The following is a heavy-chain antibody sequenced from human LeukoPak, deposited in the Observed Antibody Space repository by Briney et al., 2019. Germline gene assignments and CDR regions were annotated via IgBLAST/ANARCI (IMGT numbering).Heavy chain of an antibody. J-gene: IGHJ4*02. V-gene: IGHV4-4*07. CDR1: GGSISGYY. CDR3: TRGRAAARFDY. D-gene: IGHD6-13*01. CDR2: IYISGST. Sequence: SETLSLTCIVSGGSISGYYWNWIRQPAGKGLEWIGRIYISGSTNYNPSLKSRVTMSVDTSQNQFSLKLSSVTAADTAVYYCTRGRAAARFDYWGQRTLVTVSS.